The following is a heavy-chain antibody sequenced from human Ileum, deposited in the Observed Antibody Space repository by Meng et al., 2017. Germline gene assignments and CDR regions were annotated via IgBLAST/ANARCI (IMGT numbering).Heavy chain of an antibody. D-gene: IGHD7-27*01. J-gene: IGHJ3*02. CDR2: ISNSGSTT. Sequence: GESLKISCAASGFTFSSYEMNWVRQAPGKGLEWVSYISNSGSTTYYPDSVKGRFTISRDTAKNSLSLQMTSLRAEDTGAYYCAREVPGSGPAFDIWGQGTMVTVSS. CDR3: AREVPGSGPAFDI. CDR1: GFTFSSYE. V-gene: IGHV3-48*03.